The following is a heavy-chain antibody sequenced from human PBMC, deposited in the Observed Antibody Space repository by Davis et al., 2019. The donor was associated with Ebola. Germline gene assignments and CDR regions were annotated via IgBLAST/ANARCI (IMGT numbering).Heavy chain of an antibody. CDR3: ATDLTGTYYYGMDV. V-gene: IGHV1-24*01. D-gene: IGHD1-20*01. CDR1: GYTLTELS. CDR2: FDPEDGET. J-gene: IGHJ6*02. Sequence: ASVKVSCKVSGYTLTELSMHWVRQAPGKGLEWMGGFDPEDGETIYAQKFQGRVTMTEDTSTDTAYMELSSLRSEDTAVYYCATDLTGTYYYGMDVWGQGTTVTVSS.